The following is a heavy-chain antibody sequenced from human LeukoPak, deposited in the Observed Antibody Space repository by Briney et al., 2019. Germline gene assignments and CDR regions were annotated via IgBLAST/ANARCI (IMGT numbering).Heavy chain of an antibody. CDR1: GYTFTSYG. Sequence: ASVKVSCKASGYTFTSYGISWVRQAPGLGLEWMGWISAYNGNTNYAQKLQGRVTMTTDTSTSTAYMELRSLRSDDTAAYYCARDLFYYGSGSYYNPTYYFDYWGQGTLVTVSS. D-gene: IGHD3-10*01. CDR3: ARDLFYYGSGSYYNPTYYFDY. CDR2: ISAYNGNT. V-gene: IGHV1-18*01. J-gene: IGHJ4*02.